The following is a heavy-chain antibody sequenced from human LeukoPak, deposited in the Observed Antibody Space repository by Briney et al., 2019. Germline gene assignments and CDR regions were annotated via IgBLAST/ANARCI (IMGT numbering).Heavy chain of an antibody. CDR1: GGTFSSYA. D-gene: IGHD6-19*01. CDR3: ASQESSGWSSFDY. Sequence: SVKVSCKASGGTFSSYAISWVRQAPGQGLEWMGRIIHILGIANYAQKFQGRVTITADKSTSTAYMELSSLRSEDTAVYYCASQESSGWSSFDYWGQGTLVTVSS. V-gene: IGHV1-69*04. J-gene: IGHJ4*02. CDR2: IIHILGIA.